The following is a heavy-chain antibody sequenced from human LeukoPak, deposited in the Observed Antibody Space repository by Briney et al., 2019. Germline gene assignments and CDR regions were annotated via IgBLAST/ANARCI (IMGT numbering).Heavy chain of an antibody. V-gene: IGHV1-2*02. CDR1: GYTFTGYY. CDR2: INPNSGGG. D-gene: IGHD5-12*01. CDR3: ARGGPQVATIPASDY. Sequence: ASVKVSCKASGYTFTGYYLHWVRQAPGQGLEWMGCINPNSGGGNYAQNFQGRVTMTRDASITTAYMELSRLRSDDTAVYYCARGGPQVATIPASDYWGQGTLVTVSS. J-gene: IGHJ4*02.